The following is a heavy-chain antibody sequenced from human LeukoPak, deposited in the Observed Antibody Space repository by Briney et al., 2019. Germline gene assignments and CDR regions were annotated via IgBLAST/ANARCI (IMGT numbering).Heavy chain of an antibody. Sequence: ASVKVSCKASGGTFSSYAISWVRQAPGQGLEWMGGIIPIFGTANYAQKFQGRVTITADESTSTAYMELSSLRSEDTAVYYCARVIKEAAGTSFSYYFDSGGQEPRVPVPS. CDR3: ARVIKEAAGTSFSYYFDS. V-gene: IGHV1-69*13. CDR1: GGTFSSYA. D-gene: IGHD6-13*01. J-gene: IGHJ4*02. CDR2: IIPIFGTA.